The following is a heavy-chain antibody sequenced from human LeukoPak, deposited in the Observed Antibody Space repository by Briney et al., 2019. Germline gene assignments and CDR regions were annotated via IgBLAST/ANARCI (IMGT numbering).Heavy chain of an antibody. CDR3: ASGGGYAYY. Sequence: KSSETLSLTCAVYGGSFSGYYWSWIGQPPGKGLEWIGEINHSGSTNYNPSLKSRVTISVDTSKNQFSLELSSVTAADTAVYYCASGGGYAYYWGQGTLVTVSS. J-gene: IGHJ4*02. CDR2: INHSGST. V-gene: IGHV4-34*01. D-gene: IGHD3-16*01. CDR1: GGSFSGYY.